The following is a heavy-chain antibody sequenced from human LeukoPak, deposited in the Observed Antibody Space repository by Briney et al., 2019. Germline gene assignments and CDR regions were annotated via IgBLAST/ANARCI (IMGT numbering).Heavy chain of an antibody. CDR2: INPYHGKT. Sequence: EASVKVSCKASGYNFITYGFSWVRQAPGQGLEWMGWINPYHGKTKYAQKFQGRVTMTTDTSTNTAHMELRSLTSDDTAVYFCARDRIAAAVLDYWGQGTLVTVSS. CDR3: ARDRIAAAVLDY. V-gene: IGHV1-18*01. J-gene: IGHJ4*02. D-gene: IGHD6-6*01. CDR1: GYNFITYG.